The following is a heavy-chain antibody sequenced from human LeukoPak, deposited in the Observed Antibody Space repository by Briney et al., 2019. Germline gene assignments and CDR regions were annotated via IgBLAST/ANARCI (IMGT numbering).Heavy chain of an antibody. CDR2: INSDGSTT. D-gene: IGHD3-22*01. J-gene: IGHJ4*02. V-gene: IGHV3-74*01. Sequence: GGSLRLSCAASGFTFSSYAMSWVRQAPGKGLVWVSRINSDGSTTTYADSVKGRFAISRDNAKNTVYLQMNSLRAEDTAVYYCARAMISGSDYWGQGTLVTVSS. CDR3: ARAMISGSDY. CDR1: GFTFSSYA.